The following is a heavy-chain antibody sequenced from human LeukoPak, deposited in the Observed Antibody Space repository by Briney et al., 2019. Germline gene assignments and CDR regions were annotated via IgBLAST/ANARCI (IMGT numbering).Heavy chain of an antibody. Sequence: SETLSLTCTVSGGSISSSSYYWGWIRQPPGKGLEWIGSIYYSGSTYYNPSLKSRVTISVDTSKNQFSLKLSSVTAADTAVYYCARIVDYDFWSGYSQGYYFDYWGQGTLVTVSS. D-gene: IGHD3-3*01. J-gene: IGHJ4*02. CDR1: GGSISSSSYY. CDR3: ARIVDYDFWSGYSQGYYFDY. V-gene: IGHV4-39*01. CDR2: IYYSGST.